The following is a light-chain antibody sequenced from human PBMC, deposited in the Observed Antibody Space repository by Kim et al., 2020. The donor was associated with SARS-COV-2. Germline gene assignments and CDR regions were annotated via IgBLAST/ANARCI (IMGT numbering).Light chain of an antibody. V-gene: IGKV1-6*01. CDR1: QGIRSD. CDR3: LQDYRYPLT. J-gene: IGKJ5*01. CDR2: AAS. Sequence: AAVGGRVTISSRASQGIRSDLAWYQQQPGRAPNLLIYAASTLYSGAPSRFSGSGSGTDFTLTISDLQPEDSATYYCLQDYRYPLTFGQGTRLEIK.